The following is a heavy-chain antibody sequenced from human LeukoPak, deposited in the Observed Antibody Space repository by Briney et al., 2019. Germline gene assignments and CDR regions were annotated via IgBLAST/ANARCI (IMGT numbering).Heavy chain of an antibody. J-gene: IGHJ6*03. CDR2: INPNSGGT. CDR1: GYTFTGYY. D-gene: IGHD6-13*01. V-gene: IGHV1-2*02. Sequence: GASVTVSFKASGYTFTGYYMHWVRQAPGQGLEWMGWINPNSGGTNYAQKFQGRVTMTRDTSISTAYMELSRLRSDDTAVYYCARGRTIAAYYYYMDVWGKGTTVTVSS. CDR3: ARGRTIAAYYYYMDV.